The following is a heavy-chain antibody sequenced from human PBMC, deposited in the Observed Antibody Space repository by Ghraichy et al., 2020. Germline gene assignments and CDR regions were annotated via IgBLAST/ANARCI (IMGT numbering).Heavy chain of an antibody. V-gene: IGHV4-39*01. Sequence: SETLSLTCTVSGASLSSTTYYWTWIRQPPGKGLEWIGNIHHSGTTYYNPSLKSRVTISLDTSKNQFSLRLTSVSAADTAVYYCARRAGGGEWGQGTLVTVSS. J-gene: IGHJ4*02. D-gene: IGHD2-21*01. CDR2: IHHSGTT. CDR1: GASLSSTTYY. CDR3: ARRAGGGE.